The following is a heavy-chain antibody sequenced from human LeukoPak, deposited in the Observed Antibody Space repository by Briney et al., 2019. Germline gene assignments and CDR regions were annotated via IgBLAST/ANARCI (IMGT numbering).Heavy chain of an antibody. J-gene: IGHJ4*02. D-gene: IGHD3-22*01. Sequence: SETLSLTCAVSGGSISSGGYSWSWIRQPPGKGLEWIGYIYHSGSTNYNPSLKSQVTISVDTSKNQFSLKLSSVTAADTAVYYCARVDDSSVIDYWGQGTLVTVSS. V-gene: IGHV4-30-2*01. CDR3: ARVDDSSVIDY. CDR1: GGSISSGGYS. CDR2: IYHSGST.